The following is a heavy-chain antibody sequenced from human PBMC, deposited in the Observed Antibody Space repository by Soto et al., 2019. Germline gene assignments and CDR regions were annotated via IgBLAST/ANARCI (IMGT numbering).Heavy chain of an antibody. CDR1: GFTFSNYE. Sequence: EVQLVESGGGLVQAGGSLRLFCAASGFTFSNYEMNWVRQAPGKGLEWVSYIGNRGRTIYYADPVKGRFTISRDNAKNSLYLQMNSLRAEDTAVYYCARDPAIYSGKFDYGLDVWGQGTTVTVSS. CDR3: ARDPAIYSGKFDYGLDV. V-gene: IGHV3-48*03. J-gene: IGHJ6*02. D-gene: IGHD4-4*01. CDR2: IGNRGRTI.